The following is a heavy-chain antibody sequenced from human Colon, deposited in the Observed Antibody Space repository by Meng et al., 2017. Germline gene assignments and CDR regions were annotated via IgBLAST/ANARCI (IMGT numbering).Heavy chain of an antibody. D-gene: IGHD4-23*01. J-gene: IGHJ4*02. CDR2: IHHGGTT. Sequence: QGLLVELGPGLVQPSGTLSRTCAVSVGSISSNYWWSWVRQSPKKGLEWIGEIHHGGTTNYNPSLKSRVTLSVDTSNNQFSLKLSSVTAADTAVYYCARIDYGGNGIEKYFFDYWGQGTLVTV. CDR3: ARIDYGGNGIEKYFFDY. CDR1: VGSISSNYW. V-gene: IGHV4-4*02.